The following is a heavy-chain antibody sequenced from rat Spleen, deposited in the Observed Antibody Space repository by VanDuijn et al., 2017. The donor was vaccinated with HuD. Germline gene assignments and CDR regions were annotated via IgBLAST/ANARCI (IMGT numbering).Heavy chain of an antibody. D-gene: IGHD1-4*01. V-gene: IGHV5-25*01. Sequence: EVQLVESGGGLVQPGRSLKLSCVASGFTFSDNYMAWVRQAPTKDLEGVASIISGAGNTYYRDSVKGRFPISRDNAKNTLYLQMDSLRSEDTATYYCARGRYNYGWFAYWGQGTLVTVSS. CDR2: IISGAGNT. J-gene: IGHJ3*01. CDR1: GFTFSDNY. CDR3: ARGRYNYGWFAY.